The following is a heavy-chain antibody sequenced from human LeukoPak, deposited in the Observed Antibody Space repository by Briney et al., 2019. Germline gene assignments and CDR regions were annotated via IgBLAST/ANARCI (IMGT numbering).Heavy chain of an antibody. V-gene: IGHV3-66*01. CDR3: ASTQRGDYFDY. CDR1: GFTVSSNY. J-gene: IGHJ4*02. Sequence: GGSLRLSCAASGFTVSSNYMIWVRQAPGKGLEWVSVIYSGGSTYYADSLKGRFTISRDNSKNTLYLQMSSLRAEDTAVYYCASTQRGDYFDYWGQGTLVTVSS. CDR2: IYSGGST. D-gene: IGHD2-15*01.